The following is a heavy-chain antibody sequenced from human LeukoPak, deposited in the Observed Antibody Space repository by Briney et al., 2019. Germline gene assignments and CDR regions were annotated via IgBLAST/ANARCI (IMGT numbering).Heavy chain of an antibody. J-gene: IGHJ4*02. CDR1: GFTFGDYA. D-gene: IGHD3-22*01. V-gene: IGHV3-23*01. CDR2: ITGSGAYT. Sequence: PGGSLRLSCTTSGFTFGDYAMTWVRQAPGKGLEWVSAITGSGAYTNYADSVKGRFTISRDNSKNTIYLQMNSLRAEDTAIYYCAKRSSTSSGYFDFWGRGTLVTVSS. CDR3: AKRSSTSSGYFDF.